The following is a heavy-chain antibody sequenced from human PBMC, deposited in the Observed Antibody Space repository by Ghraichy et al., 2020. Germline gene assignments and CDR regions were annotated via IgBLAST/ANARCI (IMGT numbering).Heavy chain of an antibody. D-gene: IGHD4-17*01. V-gene: IGHV3-30*02. CDR1: GFTFSSYG. Sequence: GGSLRLSCAASGFTFSSYGMHWVRQAPGKGLEWVAFIRYDGSNKYYADSVKGRFTISRDNSKNTLYLQMNSLRAEDTAVYYCDQLVTTADYGMDVWGQGTTVTVSS. CDR2: IRYDGSNK. CDR3: DQLVTTADYGMDV. J-gene: IGHJ6*02.